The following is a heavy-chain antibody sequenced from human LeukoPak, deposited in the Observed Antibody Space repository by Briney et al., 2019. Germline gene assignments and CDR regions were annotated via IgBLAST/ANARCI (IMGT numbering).Heavy chain of an antibody. V-gene: IGHV3-48*04. D-gene: IGHD4-17*01. J-gene: IGHJ4*02. CDR2: ISGGSTTI. Sequence: GGSLRLSCAASGFTFSSYSMNWVRQAPGKGLEWVSYISGGSTTIYYADSVKGRFTISRDNTKNSLYLQMNSLRAEDTAVYYCARDLTTASDHWGQGTLVTVS. CDR3: ARDLTTASDH. CDR1: GFTFSSYS.